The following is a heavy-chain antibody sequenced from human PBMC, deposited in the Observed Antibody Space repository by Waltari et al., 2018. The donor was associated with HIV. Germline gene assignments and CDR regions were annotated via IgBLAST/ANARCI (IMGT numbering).Heavy chain of an antibody. J-gene: IGHJ5*02. CDR1: GFTFSSYW. CDR2: IEEYGSEK. D-gene: IGHD2-2*01. Sequence: EVQLVESGGGLVQPGGSLRLSCAASGFTFSSYWMSWVRQAPGKGLEWGANIEEYGSEKYYVDSVKGRFTISRDNAKNSLYLQMNGLRAEDTAVYYCARGRRVPAAMGNWFDPWGQGTLVTVSS. CDR3: ARGRRVPAAMGNWFDP. V-gene: IGHV3-7*01.